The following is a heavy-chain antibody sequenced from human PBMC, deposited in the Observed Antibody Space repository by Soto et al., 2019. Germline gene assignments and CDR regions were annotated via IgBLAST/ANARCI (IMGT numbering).Heavy chain of an antibody. Sequence: PVGSLRLSCAASGLSVVGSYMNWFRQSEQKGLEWISVVYPDDNTYYAESVRGRFTISRDRSKNTVSLQMNSLRAEDTAVYYCARLPGAFYYDNGDYDFLDYWGQGTLVTVSS. CDR1: GLSVVGSY. J-gene: IGHJ4*02. CDR2: VYPDDNT. D-gene: IGHD3-3*01. V-gene: IGHV3-53*01. CDR3: ARLPGAFYYDNGDYDFLDY.